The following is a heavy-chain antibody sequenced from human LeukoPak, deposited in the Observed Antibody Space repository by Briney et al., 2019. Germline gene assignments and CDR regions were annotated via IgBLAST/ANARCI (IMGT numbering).Heavy chain of an antibody. J-gene: IGHJ4*02. V-gene: IGHV3-73*01. CDR3: TRHGVGATMFDY. CDR2: IRSKANSYAT. CDR1: GFTFSGSA. D-gene: IGHD1-26*01. Sequence: GGSLKLSCAAPGFTFSGSAMHWVRQASGKGLEWVGRIRSKANSYATAYAASVKGRFTISRDDSKNTAYLQMNSLKTEDTAVYYCTRHGVGATMFDYWGQGTLVTVSS.